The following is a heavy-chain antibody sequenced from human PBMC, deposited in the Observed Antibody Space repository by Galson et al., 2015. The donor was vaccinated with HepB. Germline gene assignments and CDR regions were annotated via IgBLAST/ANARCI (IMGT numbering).Heavy chain of an antibody. D-gene: IGHD6-19*01. CDR3: ARERPLSSGWYWGLWGVAHDAFDI. Sequence: SLRLSCAASGFTFSSYAMHWVRQAPGKGLEWVAVISYHGSNKYYADSVKGRFTISGDNSKNTLYPQLNSLSAEDTAVYYCARERPLSSGWYWGLWGVAHDAFDIWGQGTMVTVSS. J-gene: IGHJ3*02. CDR1: GFTFSSYA. V-gene: IGHV3-30*04. CDR2: ISYHGSNK.